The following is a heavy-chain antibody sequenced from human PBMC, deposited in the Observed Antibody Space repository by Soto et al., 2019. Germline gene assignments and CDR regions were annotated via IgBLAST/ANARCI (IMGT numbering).Heavy chain of an antibody. CDR3: APTTGWPGFDY. CDR2: IYNGART. J-gene: IGHJ4*02. CDR1: GASVRHFY. V-gene: IGHV4-59*02. Sequence: QVHLQESGPGLVKSSETMSLTCTDSGASVRHFYWYWVRQFTGKVLEWIGHIYNGARTNDNPSLKIRVTISVDTSKNEFSLQLSYATVGDTAVDYCAPTTGWPGFDYWGQGALVTVSS. D-gene: IGHD6-19*01.